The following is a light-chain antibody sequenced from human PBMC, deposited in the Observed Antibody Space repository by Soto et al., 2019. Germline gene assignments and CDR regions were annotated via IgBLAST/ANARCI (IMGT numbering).Light chain of an antibody. CDR2: EVS. Sequence: QSALTQPASVSGSPGQSITISCTGTSSDVGGYNYVSWYQQHPGKAPKLMIYEVSNRPSGVSNRFSGSKSGNTASQTISGLQAEDEDDYYCSSYTSSSIDYVFGTGTKVTVL. V-gene: IGLV2-14*01. J-gene: IGLJ1*01. CDR1: SSDVGGYNY. CDR3: SSYTSSSIDYV.